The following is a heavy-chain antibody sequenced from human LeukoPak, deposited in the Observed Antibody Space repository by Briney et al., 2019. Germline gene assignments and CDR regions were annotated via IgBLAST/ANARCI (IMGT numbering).Heavy chain of an antibody. CDR2: VYHSGRN. CDR3: ARGPNYYYDNHAFDF. V-gene: IGHV4-59*01. Sequence: SETLSLTCTVSGGSISNYYWSWVRQPPGKGLEWIAHVYHSGRNKYNPSLKSRVTISVDTSRNQFSLKLNSVTAADTAVYYCARGPNYYYDNHAFDFWGQGTMVTVSS. J-gene: IGHJ3*01. D-gene: IGHD3-22*01. CDR1: GGSISNYY.